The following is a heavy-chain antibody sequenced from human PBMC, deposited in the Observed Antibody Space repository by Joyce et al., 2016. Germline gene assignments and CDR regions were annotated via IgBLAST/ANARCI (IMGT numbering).Heavy chain of an antibody. J-gene: IGHJ2*01. CDR2: IYYVGKT. CDR3: TRKPLSWYFDL. CDR1: GFNISNNY. V-gene: IGHV3-53*01. Sequence: EVRLVESGGGLIQPGGSLRLSCAASGFNISNNYMSWVRQAPGKGPEWVSVIYYVGKTYYADSVKGRFTISRDNSKNTLFLQMNSLRVEDTAVYYCTRKPLSWYFDLWGRGTLVTVSS.